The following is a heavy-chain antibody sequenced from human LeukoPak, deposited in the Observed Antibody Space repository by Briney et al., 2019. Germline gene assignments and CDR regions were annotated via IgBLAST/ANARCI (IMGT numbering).Heavy chain of an antibody. CDR3: AREVGDTPGAFDY. J-gene: IGHJ4*02. CDR1: GGSISSSSYY. CDR2: IYYSGST. Sequence: PSETLSLTCTVSGGSISSSSYYWGWIRQPPGKGLEWIGSIYYSGSTYYNPSLKSRVTISVDTSKNQFSLKLSSVTAADTAVYFCAREVGDTPGAFDYWGQGTLVTVSS. V-gene: IGHV4-39*02. D-gene: IGHD2-8*01.